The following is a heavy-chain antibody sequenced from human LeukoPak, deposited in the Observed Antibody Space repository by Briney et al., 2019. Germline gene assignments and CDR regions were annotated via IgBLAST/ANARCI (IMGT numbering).Heavy chain of an antibody. CDR2: IRSNGATA. Sequence: PGGSLRLSCAASGFSFSSFAMTWVRQAPGKGLEWVSTIRSNGATAYTADSVKGRFTISRDNSKNTVYLQMNSLRVEDTAIYYCARGQEFDDGVFDSWGQGTLVTVSS. CDR3: ARGQEFDDGVFDS. V-gene: IGHV3-23*01. CDR1: GFSFSSFA. D-gene: IGHD1-1*01. J-gene: IGHJ4*02.